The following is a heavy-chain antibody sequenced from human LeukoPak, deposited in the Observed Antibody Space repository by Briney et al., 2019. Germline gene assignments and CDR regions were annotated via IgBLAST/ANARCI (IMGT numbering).Heavy chain of an antibody. CDR2: ISSSSSYI. CDR1: RFTFSSYN. Sequence: KTGGSLRLSGAASRFTFSSYNMNWVRQAQGKGLEWVSSISSSSSYIYYADSVKGRFTISRDNAKNSLYLQMNSLRAGDTAVYYCARDLSYGIHYWGQGTLVTVSS. CDR3: ARDLSYGIHY. J-gene: IGHJ4*02. D-gene: IGHD5-18*01. V-gene: IGHV3-21*01.